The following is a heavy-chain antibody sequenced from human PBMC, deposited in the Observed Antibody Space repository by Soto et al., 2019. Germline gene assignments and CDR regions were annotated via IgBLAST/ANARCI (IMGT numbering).Heavy chain of an antibody. CDR3: VRGNDNYDFWNNWSLDP. V-gene: IGHV4-4*02. Sequence: PSETLSLTCVVSGGSINNNFWSWVRQPPGKGLEWIGEIYQIGSINYNPSLRSRVTISVDKSENQLSLKVDSVTAADTAFYYCVRGNDNYDFWNNWSLDPWGQGTLVTVSS. CDR1: GGSINNNFW. J-gene: IGHJ5*02. D-gene: IGHD3-3*01. CDR2: IYQIGSI.